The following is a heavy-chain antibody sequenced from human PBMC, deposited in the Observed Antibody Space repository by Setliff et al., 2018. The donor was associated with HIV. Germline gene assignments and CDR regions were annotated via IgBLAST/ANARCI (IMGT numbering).Heavy chain of an antibody. CDR1: GGTFENYA. J-gene: IGHJ3*01. V-gene: IGHV1-69*06. D-gene: IGHD2-21*01. CDR2: IIPIFGTT. Sequence: GASVKVSCKASGGTFENYAISWVRQAPGQGLEWMGKIIPIFGTTIYAEKFQGRITISADKSTATAYLELNSLRSEDSAIYYCARLIPSAYFGPRQDAFDAWGQGARVTVSS. CDR3: ARLIPSAYFGPRQDAFDA.